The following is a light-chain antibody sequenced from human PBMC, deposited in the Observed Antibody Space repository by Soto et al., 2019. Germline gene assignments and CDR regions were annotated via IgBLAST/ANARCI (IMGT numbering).Light chain of an antibody. CDR2: NAF. V-gene: IGKV3-20*01. J-gene: IGKJ2*01. CDR1: QTVGNNY. Sequence: EIVLTQSPGTLSLSPGERATLSCRASQTVGNNYLAWFQKKPGQTPRLVIYNAFSRAAGIPDRFSGSGSGTDFTLTISRLEPEDFAVYYCHQYAFSPLTFGQGTKVEIK. CDR3: HQYAFSPLT.